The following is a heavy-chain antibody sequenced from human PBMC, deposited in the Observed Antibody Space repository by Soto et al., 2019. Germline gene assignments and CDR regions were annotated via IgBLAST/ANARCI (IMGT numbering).Heavy chain of an antibody. V-gene: IGHV4-59*01. CDR3: AREGFVSEDSSSWYWFDP. D-gene: IGHD6-13*01. J-gene: IGHJ5*02. CDR2: IYYSGST. Sequence: SETVSLTCTASGGSISSYYWSWIRQPPGKGLEWFGYIYYSGSTNYNPSLKSRVTISVDTSKNQFSLKLSSVTAADTAVYYCAREGFVSEDSSSWYWFDPWGQGTLVTVSS. CDR1: GGSISSYY.